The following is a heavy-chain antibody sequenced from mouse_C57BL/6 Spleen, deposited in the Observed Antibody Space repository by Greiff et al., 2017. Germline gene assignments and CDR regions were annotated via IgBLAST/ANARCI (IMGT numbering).Heavy chain of an antibody. CDR2: INPGSGGT. CDR1: GYAFTNYL. D-gene: IGHD2-4*01. V-gene: IGHV1-54*01. J-gene: IGHJ3*01. Sequence: QVQLQQSGAELVRPGTSVKVSCKASGYAFTNYLIEWVKQRPGQGLEWIGVINPGSGGTNYNEKFKGKATLTADKSSSTAYMQLSSLPSEDSAVYFCARRGDYDVAYWGQGTLVTVSA. CDR3: ARRGDYDVAY.